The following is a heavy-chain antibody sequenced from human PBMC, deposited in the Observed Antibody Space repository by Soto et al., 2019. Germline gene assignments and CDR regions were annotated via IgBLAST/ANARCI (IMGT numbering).Heavy chain of an antibody. V-gene: IGHV3-66*01. CDR1: GFAASSYY. J-gene: IGHJ6*04. D-gene: IGHD2-15*01. Sequence: EVQLVEFGGGWVQPGGSLRLSCVASGFAASSYYMSWVRQAPGKGLEWVSLSQNVGPTYYADSVKGRFTISRDTSENTVHLQMDSLRVDDTAVYYCARDDVVCDGGRCYGGPLDVWGKGTTVTVSS. CDR2: SQNVGPT. CDR3: ARDDVVCDGGRCYGGPLDV.